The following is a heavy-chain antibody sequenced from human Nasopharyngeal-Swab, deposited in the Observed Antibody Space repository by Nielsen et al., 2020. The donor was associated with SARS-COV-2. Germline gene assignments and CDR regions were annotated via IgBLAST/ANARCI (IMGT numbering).Heavy chain of an antibody. J-gene: IGHJ4*02. CDR3: ARARHSYDSSGQGYYFDY. CDR2: IKHSGST. Sequence: SETLSLTCAVYGGSFSGYYWSWIRQPPGKGLEWIGEIKHSGSTNYNPSLKSRVTISVDTSKNQFSLKLSSVTAADTAVYYCARARHSYDSSGQGYYFDYWGQGTLVTVSS. V-gene: IGHV4-34*01. CDR1: GGSFSGYY. D-gene: IGHD3-22*01.